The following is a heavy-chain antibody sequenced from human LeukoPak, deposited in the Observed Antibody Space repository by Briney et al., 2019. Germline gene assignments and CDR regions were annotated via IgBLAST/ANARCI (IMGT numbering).Heavy chain of an antibody. CDR3: ARDHGVAAWDY. V-gene: IGHV1-18*01. J-gene: IGHJ4*02. D-gene: IGHD6-19*01. CDR2: ISAYNGNT. Sequence: ASVKVSCKASGYTFTSYGISWVRQAPGQGLEWMGWISAYNGNTNYAQKLQGRVTITRDTSASTAYMELSSLRSEDTAVYYCARDHGVAAWDYWGQGTLVTVSS. CDR1: GYTFTSYG.